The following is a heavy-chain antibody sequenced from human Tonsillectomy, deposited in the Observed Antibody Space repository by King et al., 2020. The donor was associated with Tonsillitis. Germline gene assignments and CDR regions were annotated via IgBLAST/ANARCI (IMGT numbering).Heavy chain of an antibody. CDR3: AKGGGYDYYYYYYMDV. CDR2: ISGSGGST. V-gene: IGHV3-23*04. Sequence: VQLVESGGNLVQPGGSLRLSCAASGFTFSSYAMSWVRQAPGKGLEWGSAISGSGGSTYYAASVKGRFTISRDNSKNTLYLQMNSLRAEDTAVYYCAKGGGYDYYYYYYMDVWGKGTPVTVSS. J-gene: IGHJ6*03. CDR1: GFTFSSYA. D-gene: IGHD5-12*01.